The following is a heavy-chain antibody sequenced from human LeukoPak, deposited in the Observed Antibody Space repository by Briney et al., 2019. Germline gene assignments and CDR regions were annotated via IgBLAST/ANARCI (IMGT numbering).Heavy chain of an antibody. CDR2: IKQDGSEK. D-gene: IGHD3-10*01. V-gene: IGHV3-7*04. CDR3: ARAADRGHYNWFDP. CDR1: GFTFSSYW. Sequence: GGSLRLSCAASGFTFSSYWMSWVGQAPGKGLEWVANIKQDGSEKYYVDSVKGRFTISRDNAKNSLYLQMNSLRAEDTAVYYCARAADRGHYNWFDPWGQGTLVTVSS. J-gene: IGHJ5*02.